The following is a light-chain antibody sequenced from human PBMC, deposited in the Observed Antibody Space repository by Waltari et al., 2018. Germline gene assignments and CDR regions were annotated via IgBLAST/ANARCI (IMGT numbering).Light chain of an antibody. V-gene: IGKV1-39*01. Sequence: DIQMTQSPSSLSASVGDSVTITCRASQTISTYLNWYKQTAGKAPKLLIYAASALKSGVPSRFRGSGSGTDFTLTITSLQPEDFATYYCQHSDGPSPFGQGTKLEIK. J-gene: IGKJ2*01. CDR3: QHSDGPSP. CDR2: AAS. CDR1: QTISTY.